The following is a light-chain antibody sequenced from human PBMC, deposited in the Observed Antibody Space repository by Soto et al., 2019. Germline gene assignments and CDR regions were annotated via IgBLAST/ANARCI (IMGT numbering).Light chain of an antibody. CDR3: QQYGSSGT. V-gene: IGKV3-20*01. J-gene: IGKJ1*01. CDR2: GAS. Sequence: EILLTQAPGSLSLSPAQRATLSFGASQSVSNNYLAWYQQKPGQAPRLLIYGASNRATGIPDRFSGSGSGTDFTLTISRLEPEDFAVYYCQQYGSSGTFGQGTKVDIK. CDR1: QSVSNNY.